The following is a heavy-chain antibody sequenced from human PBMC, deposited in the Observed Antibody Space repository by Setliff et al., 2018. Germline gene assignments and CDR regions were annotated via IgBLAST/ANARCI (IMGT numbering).Heavy chain of an antibody. J-gene: IGHJ4*01. CDR2: SSSTGRYT. D-gene: IGHD3-3*01. CDR1: GFTFSAYS. CDR3: AKSPHDFWSGRVFFDY. Sequence: GGSLRLSCAASGFTFSAYSMNWVHQAPGKGLEWVSSSSSTGRYTFYADSVQGRVTISRDNHKNTLHLQMNSLRVEDTAIYYCAKSPHDFWSGRVFFDYWGQGMLVTVSS. V-gene: IGHV3-21*04.